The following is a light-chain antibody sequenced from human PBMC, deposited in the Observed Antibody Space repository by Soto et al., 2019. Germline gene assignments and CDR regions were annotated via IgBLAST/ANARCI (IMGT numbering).Light chain of an antibody. Sequence: DIQMTQSPSSLSASVGDGVTITCRASQSISNYLNWYQQKPGKAPKLLIYAASSLQSGVPSRFSGSGSGTDFTLTISSLQPEDFATYYCHQSYNTPLTFGGGTKVEIK. CDR3: HQSYNTPLT. J-gene: IGKJ4*01. CDR2: AAS. CDR1: QSISNY. V-gene: IGKV1-39*01.